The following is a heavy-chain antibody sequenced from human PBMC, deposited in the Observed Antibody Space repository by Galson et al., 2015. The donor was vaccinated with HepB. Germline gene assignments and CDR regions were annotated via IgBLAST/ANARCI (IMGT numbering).Heavy chain of an antibody. D-gene: IGHD3-3*01. Sequence: SLRLSCAASGFTFSSYAMSWVRQAPGKGLEWVSAISGSGGSTYYADSVKGRFTISRDNSKNTLYLQMNSLRAEDTAVYYCAKSSAQLNYEFWSCYYYYGMDVLGPVTTGSVSS. CDR1: GFTFSSYA. V-gene: IGHV3-23*01. J-gene: IGHJ6*02. CDR2: ISGSGGST. CDR3: AKSSAQLNYEFWSCYYYYGMDV.